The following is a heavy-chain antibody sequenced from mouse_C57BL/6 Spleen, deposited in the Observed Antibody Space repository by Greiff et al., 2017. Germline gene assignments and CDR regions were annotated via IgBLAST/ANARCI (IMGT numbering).Heavy chain of an antibody. CDR2: INPSSGYT. J-gene: IGHJ4*01. CDR1: GYTFTSYW. V-gene: IGHV1-7*01. D-gene: IGHD1-1*01. Sequence: QVHVKQSGAELAKPGASVKLSCKASGYTFTSYWMHWVKQRPGQGLEWIGYINPSSGYTKYNQKFKDKATLTADKSSSTAYMQLSSLTYEDSAVYYCASSSDAMDYWGQGTSVTVSS. CDR3: ASSSDAMDY.